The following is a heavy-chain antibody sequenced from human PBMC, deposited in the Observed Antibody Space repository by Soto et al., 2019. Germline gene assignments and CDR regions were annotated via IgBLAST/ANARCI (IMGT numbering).Heavy chain of an antibody. D-gene: IGHD5-18*01. CDR1: GFTFSSYG. CDR2: ISYDGSNK. V-gene: IGHV3-30*18. CDR3: AKDANDLNTAMVSGMDV. Sequence: PGGSLRLSCAVSGFTFSSYGMHWVRQAPCKGLEWVAVISYDGSNKYYADSVKGRFTISRDNSKNTLYLQMNSLRAEDTAVYYCAKDANDLNTAMVSGMDVWGQGTTVTVSS. J-gene: IGHJ6*02.